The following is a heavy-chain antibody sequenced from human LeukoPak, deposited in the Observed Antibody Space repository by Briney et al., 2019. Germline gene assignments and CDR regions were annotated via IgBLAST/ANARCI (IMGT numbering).Heavy chain of an antibody. Sequence: SQTLSLTCTVSGGSISSGGYYWSWIRQPPGKGLEWIGYIYHSGSTYYNPSLKSRVTISVDRSKNQFSLKLSSVTAADTAVYYCARDVGLTEDYWGQGTLVTVSS. J-gene: IGHJ4*02. CDR3: ARDVGLTEDY. CDR1: GGSISSGGYY. CDR2: IYHSGST. V-gene: IGHV4-30-2*01. D-gene: IGHD1-26*01.